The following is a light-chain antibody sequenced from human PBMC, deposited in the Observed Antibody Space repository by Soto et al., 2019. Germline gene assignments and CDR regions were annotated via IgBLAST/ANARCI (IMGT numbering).Light chain of an antibody. V-gene: IGLV1-40*01. Sequence: QSVLTQPPSVSGAPGQRVTISCTGSSSNIGAHYDVHWYQQLPGTAPKLLIYGNSNRPSGVPDRFSGSKSGTSASLAITGLQAEDEADYYCQSYDNSLSVDVFGTGTQLTVL. CDR3: QSYDNSLSVDV. J-gene: IGLJ1*01. CDR2: GNS. CDR1: SSNIGAHYD.